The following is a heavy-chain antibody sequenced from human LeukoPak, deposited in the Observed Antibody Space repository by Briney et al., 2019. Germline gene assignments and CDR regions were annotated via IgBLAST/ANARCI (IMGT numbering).Heavy chain of an antibody. V-gene: IGHV1-46*01. D-gene: IGHD2-15*01. CDR3: ARVSCSGGSCYVDY. Sequence: ASVKVSCKASGYTFTSYYMHWVRQAPGQGLEWMGIINPSGGSTSYAQKFQGRVTITADKSTSTAYMELSSLRSEDTAVYYCARVSCSGGSCYVDYWGQGTLVTVSS. J-gene: IGHJ4*02. CDR1: GYTFTSYY. CDR2: INPSGGST.